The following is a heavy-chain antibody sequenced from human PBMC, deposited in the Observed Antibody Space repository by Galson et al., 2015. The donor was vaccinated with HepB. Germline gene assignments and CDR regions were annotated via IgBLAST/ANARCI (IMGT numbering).Heavy chain of an antibody. Sequence: SLRLSCAASGFTFSSYEMNWVRQAPGEGLEWVSYISSSGSTIYYADSVKGRFTISRDNAQNSLYLQMNSLRAEDTAVYYCARGRKDSSAYYKYFDYWGQGTLVTVSS. J-gene: IGHJ4*02. D-gene: IGHD3-22*01. CDR2: ISSSGSTI. CDR1: GFTFSSYE. CDR3: ARGRKDSSAYYKYFDY. V-gene: IGHV3-48*03.